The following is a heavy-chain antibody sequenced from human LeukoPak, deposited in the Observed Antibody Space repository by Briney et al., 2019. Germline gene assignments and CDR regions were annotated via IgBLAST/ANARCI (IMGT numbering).Heavy chain of an antibody. CDR2: INPNSGGT. V-gene: IGHV1-2*02. CDR3: ARDGGFDY. CDR1: GYTFTGYC. D-gene: IGHD2-15*01. J-gene: IGHJ4*02. Sequence: ASVKVSCKASGYTFTGYCIQWVRQAPGQGLEWMGWINPNSGGTNYEQRFQGRVTMTRDTSISTAYMELSSLRSDDTAVYYCARDGGFDYWGQGTLVTVSS.